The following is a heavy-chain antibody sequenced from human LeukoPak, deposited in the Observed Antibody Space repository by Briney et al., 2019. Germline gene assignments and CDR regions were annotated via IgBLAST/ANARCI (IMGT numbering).Heavy chain of an antibody. CDR3: ANIFVDTAMVSDY. CDR1: GFTFSDYY. D-gene: IGHD5-18*01. Sequence: GGSLRLSCAASGFTFSDYYMSWIRQAPGKGLEWVSYITSSGSAMYYADSVKGRFTTSRDNAKKSLYLQMNSLRAEDTAVYYCANIFVDTAMVSDYWGQGTLVTVSS. V-gene: IGHV3-11*01. CDR2: ITSSGSAM. J-gene: IGHJ4*02.